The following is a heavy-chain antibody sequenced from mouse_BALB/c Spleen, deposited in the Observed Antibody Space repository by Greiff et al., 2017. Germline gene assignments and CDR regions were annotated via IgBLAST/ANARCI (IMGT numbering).Heavy chain of an antibody. Sequence: VQLKQSGTVLARPGASVKMSCTASGYSFTSYWMHWVKQRPGQGLEWIGAIYPGNSDTSYNQQFKGKAKLTSVTSASTAYMELSSLTNEDSAVYYCTRWGEYDGPYAMDYWGQGTSVTVSA. CDR1: GYSFTSYW. V-gene: IGHV1-5*01. CDR2: IYPGNSDT. CDR3: TRWGEYDGPYAMDY. J-gene: IGHJ4*01. D-gene: IGHD2-14*01.